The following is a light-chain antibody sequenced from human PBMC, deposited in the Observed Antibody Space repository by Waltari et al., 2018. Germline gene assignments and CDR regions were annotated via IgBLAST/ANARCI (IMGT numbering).Light chain of an antibody. CDR3: ASYTNSDSEV. V-gene: IGLV2-14*01. Sequence: QSALTQPASVSGSPGQSITISCTGTSGDVCGYNYVSWFQQHPGKVPKPIISDVTNRPSGVSDRFSGSKSGNTASLTISGLQAEDEASYYCASYTNSDSEVFGGGTKVTVL. CDR2: DVT. CDR1: SGDVCGYNY. J-gene: IGLJ3*02.